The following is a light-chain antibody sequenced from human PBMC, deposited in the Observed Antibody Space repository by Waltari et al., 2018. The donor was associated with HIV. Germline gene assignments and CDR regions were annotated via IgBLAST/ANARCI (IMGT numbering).Light chain of an antibody. CDR3: QQYDNLPLT. V-gene: IGKV1-33*01. CDR1: QAISDF. CDR2: DAS. J-gene: IGKJ4*01. Sequence: DIQLTQSPSSLSASVGDRVTITCQPSQAISDFLNWYQQKPGKAPKLLIYDASNLETGVPSTFSGSGSGTDFTFTISSLQPEDIATYYCQQYDNLPLTFGGGTKVEIK.